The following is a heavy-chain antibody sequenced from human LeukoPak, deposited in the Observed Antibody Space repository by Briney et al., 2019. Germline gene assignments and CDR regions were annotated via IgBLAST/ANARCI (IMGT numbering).Heavy chain of an antibody. CDR2: ISGSGAST. CDR1: GFTFSTYS. D-gene: IGHD2-15*01. J-gene: IGHJ4*02. Sequence: GGSLRLSCAASGFTFSTYSMSWVRQAPGKGLEWVSDISGSGASTYSADSVKGRFTISRDNSRNTLYLQMNSLRAEDTAVYYCAREDYTSSWHMGAAYWGQGTLVTVSS. CDR3: AREDYTSSWHMGAAY. V-gene: IGHV3-23*01.